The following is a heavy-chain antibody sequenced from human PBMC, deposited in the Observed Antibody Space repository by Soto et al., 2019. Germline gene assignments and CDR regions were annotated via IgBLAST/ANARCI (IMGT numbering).Heavy chain of an antibody. V-gene: IGHV3-21*01. Sequence: PGGSLRLSCAASGFTFSSYSMNWVRQAPGKGLEWVSSISSSSSYIYYADSVKGRFAISRDNAKNSLYLQMNSLRAEDTAVYYCARDRLRFGELLLHWGQGTLVTSPQ. D-gene: IGHD3-10*01. CDR1: GFTFSSYS. CDR2: ISSSSSYI. CDR3: ARDRLRFGELLLH. J-gene: IGHJ4*02.